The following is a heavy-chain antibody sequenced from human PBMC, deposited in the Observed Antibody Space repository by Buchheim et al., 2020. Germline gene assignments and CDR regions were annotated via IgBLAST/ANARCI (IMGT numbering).Heavy chain of an antibody. D-gene: IGHD3-3*01. Sequence: QVRLVQSGAEVKKPGASVKVSCKASGYTFSSYDINWVRQATGQGLEWMGYMKPNSGNTGYAQKFQGRVTRTRDTSMSTDTMELSGLRSEDTAVYYWARWRETMDVWGQGTT. J-gene: IGHJ6*02. CDR2: MKPNSGNT. V-gene: IGHV1-8*01. CDR3: ARWRETMDV. CDR1: GYTFSSYD.